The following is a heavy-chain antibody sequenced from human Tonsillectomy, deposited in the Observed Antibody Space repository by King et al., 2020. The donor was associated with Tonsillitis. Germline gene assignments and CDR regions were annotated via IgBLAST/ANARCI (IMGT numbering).Heavy chain of an antibody. D-gene: IGHD2-21*02. CDR3: ARGGPSLVTYYFDY. J-gene: IGHJ4*02. Sequence: QLVQSGAEVKKPGSSVKVSCKASGGTFSSLTVGWVRQAPGQGLEWMGGIIPIFGTANYAQKFQGRVTITADESTSTAYMELSSLRSEDTAVYYCARGGPSLVTYYFDYWGQGTLVSVSS. CDR1: GGTFSSLT. CDR2: IIPIFGTA. V-gene: IGHV1-69*01.